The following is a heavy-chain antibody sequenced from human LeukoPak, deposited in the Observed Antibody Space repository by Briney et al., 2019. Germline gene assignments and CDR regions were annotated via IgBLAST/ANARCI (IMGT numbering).Heavy chain of an antibody. J-gene: IGHJ4*02. V-gene: IGHV3-30-3*01. D-gene: IGHD3-10*01. CDR3: AKDGGILLWFGELD. CDR1: GFTFSSYA. CDR2: ISYDGSNK. Sequence: GGSLRLSCAASGFTFSSYAMHWVRQAPGKGLEWVAVISYDGSNKYYADSVKGRFTISRDNSKNTLYLQMNSLRAEDTAVYYCAKDGGILLWFGELDWGQGTLVTVSS.